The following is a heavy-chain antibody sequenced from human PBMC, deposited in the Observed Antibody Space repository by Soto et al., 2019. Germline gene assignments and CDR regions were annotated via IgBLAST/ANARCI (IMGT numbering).Heavy chain of an antibody. V-gene: IGHV3-23*01. Sequence: PGGSLRLSCAASGFTFSSYAMSWVRQAQGKGLEWVSAISGSGGSTYYADSVKGRLTISRDNSKNTLYLQMNSLRAEDTAVYYCAKSLTYYDILTGYSPFDYWGQGTLVTVSS. D-gene: IGHD3-9*01. J-gene: IGHJ4*02. CDR3: AKSLTYYDILTGYSPFDY. CDR1: GFTFSSYA. CDR2: ISGSGGST.